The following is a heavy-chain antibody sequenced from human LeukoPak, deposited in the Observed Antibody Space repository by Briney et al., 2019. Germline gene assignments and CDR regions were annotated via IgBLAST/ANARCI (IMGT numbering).Heavy chain of an antibody. CDR1: GDSISSSSYY. J-gene: IGHJ4*02. CDR2: IYYSGST. V-gene: IGHV4-39*01. D-gene: IGHD3-22*01. Sequence: SETLSLTCTVSGDSISSSSYYWGWIRQPPGKGLGWIGSIYYSGSTYYNPSLKSRVTISVDTSKNQFSLKLSSVTAADTAVYYCARQKRYYYDSSGYYQDYWGQGTLVTVSS. CDR3: ARQKRYYYDSSGYYQDY.